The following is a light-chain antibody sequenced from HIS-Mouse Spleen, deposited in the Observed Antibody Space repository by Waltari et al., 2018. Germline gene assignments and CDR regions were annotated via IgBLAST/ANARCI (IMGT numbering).Light chain of an antibody. V-gene: IGLV3-21*02. CDR2: DDS. J-gene: IGLJ1*01. CDR3: QVWDSSSDRV. CDR1: HLGSKS. Sequence: SYVLTQPPSVSVAPGPTARLTCGGTHLGSKSVDWYQQKPGQAPVLVVYDDSDRPSGIPERFSGSNSGNTATLTISRVEAGDEADYYCQVWDSSSDRVFGTGTKVTVL.